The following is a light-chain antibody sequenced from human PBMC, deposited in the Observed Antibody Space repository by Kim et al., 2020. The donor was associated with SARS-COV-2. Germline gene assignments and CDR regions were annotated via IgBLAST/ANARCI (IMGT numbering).Light chain of an antibody. V-gene: IGLV6-57*03. Sequence: LTQPHSVSESPGKTVTISCTRSSGSIDSNYVQCYQQRPGSAPTTVIYEDNQRPSGVPDRFSGSVDSSSNSASLTISGLKTEDEADYYCQSYDNTNVVFGGGTQLTVL. CDR3: QSYDNTNVV. CDR2: EDN. CDR1: SGSIDSNY. J-gene: IGLJ2*01.